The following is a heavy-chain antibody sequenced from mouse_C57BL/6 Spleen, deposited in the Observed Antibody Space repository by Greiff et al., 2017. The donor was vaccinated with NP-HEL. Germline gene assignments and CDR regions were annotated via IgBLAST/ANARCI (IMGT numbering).Heavy chain of an antibody. Sequence: EVHLVESGEGLVKPGGSLKLSCAASGFTFSSYAMSWVRQTPEKRLEWVAYISSGGDYIYYADTVKGRFTISRDNARNTLYLQMSSRKSEDTAMYYCTRDHGGGPYWGQGTLVTVAA. CDR3: TRDHGGGPY. CDR2: ISSGGDYI. V-gene: IGHV5-9-1*02. J-gene: IGHJ3*01. CDR1: GFTFSSYA.